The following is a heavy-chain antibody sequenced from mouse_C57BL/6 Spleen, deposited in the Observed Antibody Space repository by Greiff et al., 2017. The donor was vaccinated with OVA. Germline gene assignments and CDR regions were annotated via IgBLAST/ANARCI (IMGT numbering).Heavy chain of an antibody. V-gene: IGHV1-82*01. CDR3: ASPIYYDFPGAY. CDR1: GYAFSSSW. CDR2: IYPGDGDT. D-gene: IGHD2-4*01. Sequence: QVHVKQSGPELVKPGASVKISCKASGYAFSSSWMNWVKQRPGKGLEWIGRIYPGDGDTNYNGKFKGKATLTADKSSSTAYMQLSSLTSEDSAVYFCASPIYYDFPGAYWGQGTLVTVSA. J-gene: IGHJ3*01.